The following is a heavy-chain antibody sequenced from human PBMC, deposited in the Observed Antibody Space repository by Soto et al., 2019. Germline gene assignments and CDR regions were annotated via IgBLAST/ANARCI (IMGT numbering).Heavy chain of an antibody. CDR2: IIPIFGTA. CDR1: GGTFSSYA. V-gene: IGHV1-69*13. Sequence: AASVKVSCKASGGTFSSYAISWVRQAPGQGLEWMGGIIPIFGTANYAQKFQGRVTITADESTSTAYMELSSLRSEDTAVYYCARDRPIVVVPAAIGNNWFDPWGQGTLVTVSS. CDR3: ARDRPIVVVPAAIGNNWFDP. D-gene: IGHD2-2*02. J-gene: IGHJ5*02.